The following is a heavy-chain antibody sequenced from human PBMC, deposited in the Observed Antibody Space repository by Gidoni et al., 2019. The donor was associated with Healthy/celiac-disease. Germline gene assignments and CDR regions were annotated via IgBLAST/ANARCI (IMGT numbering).Heavy chain of an antibody. V-gene: IGHV1-46*03. D-gene: IGHD2-2*01. CDR1: GYTFTSYY. CDR3: AVSQLGPGWYFDL. CDR2: INPSGGST. J-gene: IGHJ2*01. Sequence: QVQLVQSGAEVKQPGASVKVSCKASGYTFTSYYMHWVRQAPGQGLEWMGIINPSGGSTSYAQKFQGRVTMTRDTSTSTVYMELSSLRSEDTAVYYCAVSQLGPGWYFDLWGRGTLVTVSS.